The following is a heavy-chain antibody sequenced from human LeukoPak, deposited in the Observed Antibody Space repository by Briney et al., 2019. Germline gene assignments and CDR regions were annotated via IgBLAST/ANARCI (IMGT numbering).Heavy chain of an antibody. CDR1: GFTFDDYA. Sequence: PGGSLRLSCAASGFTFDDYAMHWVRQAPGKGLEWVSLISGDGGSTYYADSVKGRFTISRDNSKNSLYLQMNSLRTEDTALYYCAKDRGSCSGGSCWDAFDIWGQGTMVTVSS. CDR2: ISGDGGST. J-gene: IGHJ3*02. V-gene: IGHV3-43*02. CDR3: AKDRGSCSGGSCWDAFDI. D-gene: IGHD2-15*01.